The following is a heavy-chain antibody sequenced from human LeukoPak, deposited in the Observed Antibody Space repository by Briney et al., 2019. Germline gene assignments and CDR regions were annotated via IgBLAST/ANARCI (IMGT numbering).Heavy chain of an antibody. J-gene: IGHJ4*02. CDR1: GGSFSGYY. CDR3: ARDSIAVADPFDY. CDR2: INHSGST. Sequence: SETLSLTCAVYGGSFSGYYWSWIRQPPGKGLEWIGEINHSGSTNYNPSLKSRATISVDTSKNQFSLKLSSVTAADTAVYYCARDSIAVADPFDYWGQGTLVTVSS. V-gene: IGHV4-34*01. D-gene: IGHD6-19*01.